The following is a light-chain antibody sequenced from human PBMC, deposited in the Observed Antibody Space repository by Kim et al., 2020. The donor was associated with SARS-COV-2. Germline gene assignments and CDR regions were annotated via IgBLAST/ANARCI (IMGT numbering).Light chain of an antibody. V-gene: IGLV3-25*03. CDR2: KDS. J-gene: IGLJ2*01. CDR1: AVPKQY. CDR3: QSADSSGTPLVV. Sequence: PGKTARITCAGDAVPKQYAYWYQQKPGQATVRVRYKDSERPKGIPERGSGSSSGTIVTLTISGVQAEDEADYYCQSADSSGTPLVVFGGGTQLTVL.